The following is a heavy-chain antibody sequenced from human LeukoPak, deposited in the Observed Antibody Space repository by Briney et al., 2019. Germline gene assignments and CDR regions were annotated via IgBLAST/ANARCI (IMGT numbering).Heavy chain of an antibody. CDR2: INSDGSST. J-gene: IGHJ4*02. V-gene: IGHV3-74*01. CDR1: GFTFDDYA. CDR3: ARGGYSYGY. D-gene: IGHD5-18*01. Sequence: PGRSLRLSCAASGFTFDDYAMHWVRQAPGKGLVWVSRINSDGSSTSYADSVKGRFTISRDNAKNTLYLQMNSLRAEDTAVYYCARGGYSYGYWGQGTLVTVSS.